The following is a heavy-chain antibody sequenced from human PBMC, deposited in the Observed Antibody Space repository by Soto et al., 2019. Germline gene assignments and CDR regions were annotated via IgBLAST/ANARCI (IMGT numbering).Heavy chain of an antibody. V-gene: IGHV1-69*01. CDR3: ARSATYYDFWSGLYYYYGMDV. D-gene: IGHD3-3*01. CDR1: GGTFSSYA. CDR2: IIPIFGTA. Sequence: QVQLVQSGAEVKKPGSSVKVSCKASGGTFSSYAISWVRQAPGQGLEWMGGIIPIFGTANYAQKFQGRVTITADESTSTAYMGLSSLRSEDTAVYYCARSATYYDFWSGLYYYYGMDVWGQGTTVTVSS. J-gene: IGHJ6*02.